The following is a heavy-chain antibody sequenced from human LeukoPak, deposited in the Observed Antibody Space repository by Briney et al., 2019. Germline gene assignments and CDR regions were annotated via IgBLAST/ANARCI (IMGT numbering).Heavy chain of an antibody. CDR3: ARESVYYYGPFDP. V-gene: IGHV4-61*02. Sequence: PSETLSLTCTVSGDSISGNFYFWSWIRQTAGQGLEWIGRIYASGAAGYNPSLKSRVTISVDTSKNQYFLKLKSVTAADTAVYYCARESVYYYGPFDPWGQGTRVIVSS. D-gene: IGHD3-22*01. J-gene: IGHJ5*02. CDR1: GDSISGNFYF. CDR2: IYASGAA.